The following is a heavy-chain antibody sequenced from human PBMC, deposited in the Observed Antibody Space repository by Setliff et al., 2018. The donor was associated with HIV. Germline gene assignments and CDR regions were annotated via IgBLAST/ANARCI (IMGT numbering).Heavy chain of an antibody. V-gene: IGHV3-48*03. CDR1: GFTFDNYG. Sequence: SLRLSCAASGFTFDNYGMGWVRQAPGKGLEWVSYISSSGRTLFYADSVKGRFTISRDNAKNSLYLQMNSLRAEDTAVYYCAREASYYYDSSGYSDAFDIWGQGTMVTVSS. CDR3: AREASYYYDSSGYSDAFDI. J-gene: IGHJ3*02. D-gene: IGHD3-22*01. CDR2: ISSSGRTL.